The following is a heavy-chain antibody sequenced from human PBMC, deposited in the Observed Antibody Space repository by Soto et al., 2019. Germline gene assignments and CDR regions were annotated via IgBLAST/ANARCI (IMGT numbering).Heavy chain of an antibody. CDR3: ARDDVSSSGYYYGWFDY. V-gene: IGHV3-30-3*01. CDR2: ISYDGSNK. D-gene: IGHD3-22*01. Sequence: QVQLVESGGRVVQPGRSLRLSCAASGFTFSTYAMHWVRQAPGKGLEWVALISYDGSNKYYADSVKGRFTISRDNSKNXXYLQMNSLRADDTAVYYCARDDVSSSGYYYGWFDYWGQGTLVTVSS. CDR1: GFTFSTYA. J-gene: IGHJ4*02.